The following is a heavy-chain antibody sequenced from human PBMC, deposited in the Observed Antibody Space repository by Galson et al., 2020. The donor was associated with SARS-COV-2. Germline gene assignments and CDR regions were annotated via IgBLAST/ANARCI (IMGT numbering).Heavy chain of an antibody. D-gene: IGHD3-22*01. CDR3: ARQGSSGYYYLGYFDY. Sequence: ETSETLSLTCTVSGGSISSYYWSWIRQPPGKGLEWIGYIYYSGSTNYNPSLKSRVTISVDTSKNQFSLKLSSVTAADTAVYYCARQGSSGYYYLGYFDYWGQGTLVTVSS. CDR2: IYYSGST. CDR1: GGSISSYY. V-gene: IGHV4-59*08. J-gene: IGHJ4*02.